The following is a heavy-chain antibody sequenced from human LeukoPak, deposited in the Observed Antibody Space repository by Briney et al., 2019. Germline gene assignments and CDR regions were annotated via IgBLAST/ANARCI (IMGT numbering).Heavy chain of an antibody. V-gene: IGHV4-39*01. CDR1: GGSISSSSYY. J-gene: IGHJ3*02. CDR2: IYYSGST. D-gene: IGHD3-22*01. Sequence: PSETLSLTCTVSGGSISSSSYYWGWIRQPPGKGLEWIGSIYYSGSTYYNPSLKSRVTISVDTSKNQFSLKLSSVTAADTAVYYCARRGSRDSSGYYYGAFDIWGQGTMVTVSS. CDR3: ARRGSRDSSGYYYGAFDI.